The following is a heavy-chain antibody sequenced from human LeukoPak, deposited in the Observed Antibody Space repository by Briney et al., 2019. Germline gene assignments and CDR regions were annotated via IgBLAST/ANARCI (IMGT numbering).Heavy chain of an antibody. CDR1: GFTFSSYA. Sequence: PGGSLRLSCAASGFTFSSYAMSWVRQAPGKGLEWVSAISGSGGSTYYADSVKGRFTISRDNSKNTLYLQMNSLRAEDTAVYYCALQPHVLRYFDWLSETNDYYGMDVWGQGTTVTVSS. J-gene: IGHJ6*02. CDR2: ISGSGGST. D-gene: IGHD3-9*01. CDR3: ALQPHVLRYFDWLSETNDYYGMDV. V-gene: IGHV3-23*01.